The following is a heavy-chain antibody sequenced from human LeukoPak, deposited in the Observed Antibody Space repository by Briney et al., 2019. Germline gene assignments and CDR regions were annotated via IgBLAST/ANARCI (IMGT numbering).Heavy chain of an antibody. Sequence: PGGSLRLSCAASGFTFSSYSMNWVRQAPGKGLEWVSYISSSSSTIYYADSVKGRFTISRDNAKNSLYLQMNSLRAEDTAVYYCAREVSPFDYWGQGTLVTVSS. V-gene: IGHV3-48*04. CDR1: GFTFSSYS. D-gene: IGHD3-22*01. CDR3: AREVSPFDY. J-gene: IGHJ4*02. CDR2: ISSSSSTI.